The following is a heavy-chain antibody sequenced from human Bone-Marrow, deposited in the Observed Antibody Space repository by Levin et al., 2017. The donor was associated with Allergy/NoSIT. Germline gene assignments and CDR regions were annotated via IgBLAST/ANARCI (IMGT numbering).Heavy chain of an antibody. J-gene: IGHJ4*02. D-gene: IGHD1-1*01. CDR2: ISESGGST. V-gene: IGHV3-23*01. CDR1: GFTFSSYA. Sequence: GASVKVSCAASGFTFSSYAMSWVRQAPGKGLEWVSTISESGGSTYYADSVKGRFTISRDNSKNTLYLQMNSLRAEDTAVYYCAKHTTGTTSAIFDYWGQGTLVTVSS. CDR3: AKHTTGTTSAIFDY.